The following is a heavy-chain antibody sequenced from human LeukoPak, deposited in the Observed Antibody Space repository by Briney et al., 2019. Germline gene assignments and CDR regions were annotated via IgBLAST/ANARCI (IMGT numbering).Heavy chain of an antibody. CDR2: IYYSGST. Sequence: PSETLSLTCTVSGGSISSSSYYWGWIRQPPGKGLEWIGSIYYSGSTYYNPSLKSRVTISVDTSKNQFSLKLSSVTAADTAVYYCARDGDDILTGYYDYWGQGTLVTVSS. CDR3: ARDGDDILTGYYDY. D-gene: IGHD3-9*01. J-gene: IGHJ4*02. CDR1: GGSISSSSYY. V-gene: IGHV4-39*02.